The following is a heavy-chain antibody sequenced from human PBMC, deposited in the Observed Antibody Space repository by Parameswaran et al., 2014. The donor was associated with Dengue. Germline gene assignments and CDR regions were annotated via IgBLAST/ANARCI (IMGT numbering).Heavy chain of an antibody. CDR3: ARDGGLAENYYYYMDV. CDR2: IYYSGST. V-gene: IGHV4-30-4*01. D-gene: IGHD6-19*01. J-gene: IGHJ6*03. Sequence: RWIRQPPGKGLEWIGYIYYSGSTYYNPSLKSRVTISVDTSKNQFSLKLSSVTAADTAVYYCARDGGLAENYYYYMDVWGKGTTVTVSS.